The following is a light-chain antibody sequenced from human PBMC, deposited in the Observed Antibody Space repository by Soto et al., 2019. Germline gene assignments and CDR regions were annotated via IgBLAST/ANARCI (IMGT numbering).Light chain of an antibody. V-gene: IGKV3-15*01. CDR2: RAS. CDR1: QNIYSN. CDR3: QQYGSSPPIT. Sequence: IVMTQSPATLSVSPGERATLSCRASQNIYSNVAWYQQRPGQAPRLLIYRASTRAPGIPARFSGSGSGTEFTLTISSLQSEDFTVYYCQQYGSSPPITFGQGTRLEIK. J-gene: IGKJ5*01.